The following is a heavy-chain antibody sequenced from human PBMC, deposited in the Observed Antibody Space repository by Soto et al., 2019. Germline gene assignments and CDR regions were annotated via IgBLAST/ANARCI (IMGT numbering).Heavy chain of an antibody. Sequence: PGGSLRLSCAASGSTFSSYGMHWVRQAPGKGLEWVAVISYDGSNKYYADSVKGRFTISRDNSKNTLYLQMNSLRAEDTAVYYCAKDQEYYDFWSGYYYYGMDVWGQGTTVTVSS. CDR1: GSTFSSYG. CDR3: AKDQEYYDFWSGYYYYGMDV. V-gene: IGHV3-30*18. CDR2: ISYDGSNK. D-gene: IGHD3-3*01. J-gene: IGHJ6*02.